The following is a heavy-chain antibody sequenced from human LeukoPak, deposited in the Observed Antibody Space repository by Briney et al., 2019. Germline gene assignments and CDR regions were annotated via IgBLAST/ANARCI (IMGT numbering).Heavy chain of an antibody. D-gene: IGHD6-19*01. Sequence: SETLSLTCTVSGAPISSYYWSWIRQPPGKGREWIGYIPYSGSTNYNPSLKRRVTISIDTSKNQFSLKVRSVTAADTAVYYCARVRSGSIDSWGQGTLVTVSS. J-gene: IGHJ5*01. CDR3: ARVRSGSIDS. CDR1: GAPISSYY. V-gene: IGHV4-59*01. CDR2: IPYSGST.